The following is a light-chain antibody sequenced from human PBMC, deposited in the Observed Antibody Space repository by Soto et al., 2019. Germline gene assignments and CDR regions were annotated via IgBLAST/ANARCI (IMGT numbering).Light chain of an antibody. CDR1: SRDVGRYNY. V-gene: IGLV2-14*01. CDR2: DVS. J-gene: IGLJ1*01. Sequence: QSALTQPASVSGSPGQSITISCTGTSRDVGRYNYVSWYQQHPGKAPKFMIYDVSNRPSGVSNRFSGSKSGNTASLTISGLQAEDEADYYCSSYTTSNTRQIVFGTGTKLTVL. CDR3: SSYTTSNTRQIV.